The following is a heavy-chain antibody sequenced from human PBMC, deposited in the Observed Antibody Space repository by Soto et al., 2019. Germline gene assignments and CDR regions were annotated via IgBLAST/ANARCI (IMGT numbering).Heavy chain of an antibody. J-gene: IGHJ4*02. D-gene: IGHD2-2*01. CDR2: IIPIFGTA. CDR1: GGTFSSYA. Sequence: SVQVSCKASGGTFSSYAISWVRQAPGQGLEWMGGIIPIFGTANYAQKFQGRVTITADESASTAYMELSSLRSEDTAVYYCAGTEPAASFDYWGQGTLVTVSS. V-gene: IGHV1-69*13. CDR3: AGTEPAASFDY.